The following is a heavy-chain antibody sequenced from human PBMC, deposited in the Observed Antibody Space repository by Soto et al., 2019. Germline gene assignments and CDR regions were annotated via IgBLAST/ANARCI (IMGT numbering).Heavy chain of an antibody. CDR1: GGSISSSSYY. V-gene: IGHV4-39*01. J-gene: IGHJ4*02. D-gene: IGHD6-19*01. CDR3: ARYNSGQYCFDY. Sequence: PSETLSLTCTVSGGSISSSSYYWGWIRQPPGKGLEWIGSIYYSGSTYYNPSLKSRVTISVDTSKNQFSLKLSSVTAADTAVYYCARYNSGQYCFDYWGQGTLVTVSS. CDR2: IYYSGST.